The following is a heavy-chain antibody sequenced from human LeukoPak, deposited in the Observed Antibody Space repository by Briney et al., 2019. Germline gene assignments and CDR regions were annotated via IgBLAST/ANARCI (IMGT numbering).Heavy chain of an antibody. D-gene: IGHD2-21*02. J-gene: IGHJ1*01. CDR2: IYSGGST. Sequence: GGSLRPSCAASGFTVSSNYMSWVRQAPGKGLEWVSVIYSGGSTYYADSVKGRFTISRDNSKNTLYLQMNSLRAEDTAVYYCARDSCGGDCAWPQYFQHWGQGTLVTVSS. CDR3: ARDSCGGDCAWPQYFQH. V-gene: IGHV3-53*01. CDR1: GFTVSSNY.